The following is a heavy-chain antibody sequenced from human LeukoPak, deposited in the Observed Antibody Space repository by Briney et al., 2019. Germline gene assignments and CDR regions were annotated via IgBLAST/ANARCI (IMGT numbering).Heavy chain of an antibody. CDR3: ARDQSTIFGVASWYFDY. J-gene: IGHJ4*02. CDR2: INPNSGGT. D-gene: IGHD3-3*01. Sequence: ASAKVSCKASGYTFTGYYMHWVRQAPGQGLEWMGWINPNSGGTNYAQKFQGRVTMTRDTSISTAYMELSRLRSDDTAVYYCARDQSTIFGVASWYFDYWGQGTLVTVSS. V-gene: IGHV1-2*02. CDR1: GYTFTGYY.